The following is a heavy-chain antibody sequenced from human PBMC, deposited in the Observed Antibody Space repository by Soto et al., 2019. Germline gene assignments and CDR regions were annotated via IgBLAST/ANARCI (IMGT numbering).Heavy chain of an antibody. J-gene: IGHJ6*02. CDR1: GFTFSSYA. V-gene: IGHV3-23*01. D-gene: IGHD3-10*01. Sequence: DVQLLESGGHLVQPGGSLRLSCAASGFTFSSYAMSWGRQAPGKGLDWVSSVSAGGDMTYYSDSVKGRFTISRDNSNNALFLQMNSLRIEDTALYYCARGDRGGSGSPASYYYSGLDVWGQGATVTVS. CDR2: VSAGGDMT. CDR3: ARGDRGGSGSPASYYYSGLDV.